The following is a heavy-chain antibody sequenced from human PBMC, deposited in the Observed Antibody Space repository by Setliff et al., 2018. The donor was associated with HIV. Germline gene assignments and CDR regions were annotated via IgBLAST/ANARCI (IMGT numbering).Heavy chain of an antibody. CDR3: AREKRDIVVVPAVFGAFDI. CDR2: ISAYNGNT. V-gene: IGHV1-18*01. Sequence: ASVKVSCKAFGYTFSTNAIHWVRQAPGQRLEWMGWISAYNGNTNYAQKLQGRVTMTTDTSTSTAYMELSSLRSEDTAVYYCAREKRDIVVVPAVFGAFDIWGQGTMVTVSS. J-gene: IGHJ3*02. D-gene: IGHD2-2*01. CDR1: GYTFSTNA.